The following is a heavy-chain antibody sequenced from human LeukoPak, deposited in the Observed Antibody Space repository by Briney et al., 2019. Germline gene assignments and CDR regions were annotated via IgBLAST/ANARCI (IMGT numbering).Heavy chain of an antibody. CDR2: ISSSSSYI. D-gene: IGHD3-9*01. J-gene: IGHJ4*02. Sequence: GGSLRLSCAASGFTFSSYSMNWVRQAPGKGLEWVSSISSSSSYIYYADSVKGRFTISRDNAKNSLYLQVNSLRAEDTAVYYCARDRLRYFDWSPNDYWGQGTLVTVSS. CDR1: GFTFSSYS. CDR3: ARDRLRYFDWSPNDY. V-gene: IGHV3-21*04.